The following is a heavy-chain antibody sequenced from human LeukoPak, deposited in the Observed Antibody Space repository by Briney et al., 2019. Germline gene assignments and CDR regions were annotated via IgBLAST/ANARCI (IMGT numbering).Heavy chain of an antibody. CDR1: GFTFSNYP. V-gene: IGHV3-23*01. J-gene: IGHJ4*02. CDR2: ICGSGCGS. CDR3: AKDWEYCSGGSCRTYGGLDD. Sequence: GGSLRLSCAASGFTFSNYPMSWVRQARGKGREGVSAICGSGCGSHYGDRVRARFTIHRDNSTNTLYLQMNSLRAEDTAVYYCAKDWEYCSGGSCRTYGGLDDWGEGSLVTVSS. D-gene: IGHD2-15*01.